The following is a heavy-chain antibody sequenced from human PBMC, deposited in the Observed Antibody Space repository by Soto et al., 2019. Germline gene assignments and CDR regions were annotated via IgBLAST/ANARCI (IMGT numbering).Heavy chain of an antibody. V-gene: IGHV4-39*01. J-gene: IGHJ4*02. D-gene: IGHD6-13*01. CDR1: GGSISSSSYY. CDR2: IYYSGST. Sequence: QLQLQESGPGLVKPSETLSLTCTVSGGSISSSSYYWGWIRQPPGKGLEWIGSIYYSGSTYYNPSLKSRVTISVDTSKNQFSLKLSSVTAADTAVYYCARLVSSDYFDYWVQGTLVTVSS. CDR3: ARLVSSDYFDY.